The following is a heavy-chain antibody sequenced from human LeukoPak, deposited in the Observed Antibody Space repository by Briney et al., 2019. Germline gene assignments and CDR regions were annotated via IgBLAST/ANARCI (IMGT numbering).Heavy chain of an antibody. J-gene: IGHJ4*02. Sequence: ASVKVSCKASGYTFTSYYMHWVRQAPGQGLEWMGIINPSGGSTSYAQKFQGRVTMTRDTSTSTVYMELSSLRSEDTAVYFCARASPYTSGWYRSERYAFDYWGQGTLVTVSS. D-gene: IGHD6-19*01. V-gene: IGHV1-46*01. CDR3: ARASPYTSGWYRSERYAFDY. CDR1: GYTFTSYY. CDR2: INPSGGST.